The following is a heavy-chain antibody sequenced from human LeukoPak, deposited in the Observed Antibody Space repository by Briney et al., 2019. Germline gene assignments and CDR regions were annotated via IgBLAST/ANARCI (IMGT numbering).Heavy chain of an antibody. CDR1: GYTFTNYE. CDR3: ASLASSGWYGWFDP. D-gene: IGHD6-19*01. CDR2: VCPNSGDT. J-gene: IGHJ5*02. V-gene: IGHV1-8*01. Sequence: GASVKVSCKASGYTFTNYEISWVRQAPGQGLEWMGWVCPNSGDTGYAQRFQGRVTITRNTSISTAYMELSSLRSEDTAVYYCASLASSGWYGWFDPWGQGTLVTVSS.